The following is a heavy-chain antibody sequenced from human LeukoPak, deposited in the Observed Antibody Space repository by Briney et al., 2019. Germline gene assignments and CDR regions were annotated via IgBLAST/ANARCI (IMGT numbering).Heavy chain of an antibody. Sequence: SETLSLTCTGSGGSISPYYWSWIRQPPGKGLEWIGVVYYSGITNYNPSLRSRVPISVDTPKNQFSLNLSSVTAADTAVYYCARLLGGNYYFDYWGQGTLVTVSS. CDR2: VYYSGIT. D-gene: IGHD4-23*01. CDR1: GGSISPYY. V-gene: IGHV4-59*08. J-gene: IGHJ4*02. CDR3: ARLLGGNYYFDY.